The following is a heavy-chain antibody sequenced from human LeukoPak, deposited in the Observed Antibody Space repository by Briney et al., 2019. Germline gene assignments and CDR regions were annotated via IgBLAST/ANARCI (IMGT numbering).Heavy chain of an antibody. CDR1: GFTFSTHA. V-gene: IGHV3-23*01. J-gene: IGHJ4*02. CDR2: ISGSGDST. Sequence: GGSLRLSCAASGFTFSTHAMTWVRQAPGKGLKWVSAISGSGDSTFYADSVKGRFTISRDNSKNTLYLQMSSLRAEDTAVYYCAKDLGAWGPAPMGGLDYWGQGTLVTVSS. CDR3: AKDLGAWGPAPMGGLDY. D-gene: IGHD2-2*01.